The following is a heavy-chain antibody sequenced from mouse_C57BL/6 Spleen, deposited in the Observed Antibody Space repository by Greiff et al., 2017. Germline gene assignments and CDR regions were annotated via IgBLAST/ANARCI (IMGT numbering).Heavy chain of an antibody. CDR2: IDPSDSYT. CDR1: GYTFTSYW. V-gene: IGHV1-50*01. CDR3: ARGGGRPLAY. Sequence: QVQLQQPGAELVKPGASVKLSCKASGYTFTSYWMQWVKQRPGQGLEWIGEIDPSDSYTNYNQKFKGKATLTVDTSSSTAYMQLSSLTSEDSAVYYCARGGGRPLAYWGQGTLVTVSA. J-gene: IGHJ3*01.